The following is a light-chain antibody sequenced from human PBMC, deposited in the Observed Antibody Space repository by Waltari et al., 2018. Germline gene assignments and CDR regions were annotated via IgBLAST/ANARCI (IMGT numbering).Light chain of an antibody. CDR1: QGIHSW. Sequence: DIQMTQSLSSASASVVDRVTTSCRASQGIHSWLAWFQQKPGKAPNLLIYSASSLESGVPARFSGSGSGTDFTLTISRLQPEDFATYYCQQAASFPLTFGGGTKVEIK. V-gene: IGKV1D-12*01. J-gene: IGKJ4*01. CDR2: SAS. CDR3: QQAASFPLT.